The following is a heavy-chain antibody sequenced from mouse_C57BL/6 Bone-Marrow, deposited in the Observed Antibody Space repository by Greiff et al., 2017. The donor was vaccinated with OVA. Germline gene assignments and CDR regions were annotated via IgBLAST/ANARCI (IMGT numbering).Heavy chain of an antibody. Sequence: VQLKQSGAELVRPGASVKLSCTASGFNIKDDYMHWVKQRPEQGLEWIGWIDPENGDTEYASKFQGKATITADTSSNTAYLQLSSLTSEDTAVYYGATTYYSKYYFDYWGQGTTLTVSS. D-gene: IGHD2-5*01. J-gene: IGHJ2*01. CDR2: IDPENGDT. V-gene: IGHV14-4*01. CDR3: ATTYYSKYYFDY. CDR1: GFNIKDDY.